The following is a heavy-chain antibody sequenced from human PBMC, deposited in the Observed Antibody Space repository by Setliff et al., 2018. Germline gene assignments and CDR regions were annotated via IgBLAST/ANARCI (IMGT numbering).Heavy chain of an antibody. D-gene: IGHD3-22*01. J-gene: IGHJ4*02. Sequence: PGGSLRLSCAASGFSFSSYTMNWVRQAPGKGLQWVSSVSGSGMTRDYTDSVKGRFTVSRDSSQNKIHLQMDSLRAEDTGKYFCARADSDSYYPYYFDFWGQGVLVTVSP. CDR2: VSGSGMTR. CDR1: GFSFSSYT. CDR3: ARADSDSYYPYYFDF. V-gene: IGHV3-23*01.